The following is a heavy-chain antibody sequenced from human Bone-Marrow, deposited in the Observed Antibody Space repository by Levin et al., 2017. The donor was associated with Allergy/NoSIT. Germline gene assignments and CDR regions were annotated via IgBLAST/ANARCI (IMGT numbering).Heavy chain of an antibody. D-gene: IGHD3-10*01. Sequence: AGESLKISCVGSGFTFSSYAMNWVRQAPEKGLEWVSTLSGGGGTRFYADSVKGRFTISRDNSKNSLYLQMNTLRSEDTAVYFCAKEEGDYYGSGTYYANDYWGQGTLVTVSS. V-gene: IGHV3-23*01. CDR3: AKEEGDYYGSGTYYANDY. CDR2: LSGGGGTR. CDR1: GFTFSSYA. J-gene: IGHJ4*02.